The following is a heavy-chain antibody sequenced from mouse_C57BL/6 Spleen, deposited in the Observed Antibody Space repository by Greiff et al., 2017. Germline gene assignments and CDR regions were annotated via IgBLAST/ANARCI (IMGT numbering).Heavy chain of an antibody. Sequence: GGGLVQPNGSLKLSCAASGFSFNTYAMNWVRQAPGKGLEWVARIRSKSNNYATYYADSVKDRFTISRDDSESMLYLQSNNLKTEDTAMYYCVRPYDYDAWFAYWGQGTLVTVSA. CDR2: IRSKSNNYAT. V-gene: IGHV10-1*01. CDR1: GFSFNTYA. J-gene: IGHJ3*01. CDR3: VRPYDYDAWFAY. D-gene: IGHD2-4*01.